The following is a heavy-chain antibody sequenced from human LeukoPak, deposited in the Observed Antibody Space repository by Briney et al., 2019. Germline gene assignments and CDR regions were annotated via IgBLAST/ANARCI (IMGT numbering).Heavy chain of an antibody. CDR2: IYHSGST. CDR1: GYSISSVYY. CDR3: ARVGQGIVVVVAATPSYYFEY. J-gene: IGHJ4*02. Sequence: SETLSLTCTVSGYSISSVYYWGWIRQPPGKGLEWIGSIYHSGSTYYNPSLKSRVTISVDTSKNQFSLKRSPVTAADTAVYYCARVGQGIVVVVAATPSYYFEYWGQGTLVTVSS. V-gene: IGHV4-38-2*02. D-gene: IGHD2-15*01.